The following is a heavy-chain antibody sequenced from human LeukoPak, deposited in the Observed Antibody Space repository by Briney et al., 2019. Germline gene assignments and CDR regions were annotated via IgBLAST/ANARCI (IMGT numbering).Heavy chain of an antibody. CDR3: ATLGYCSSTSCPSGDY. CDR2: IIPIFGTA. J-gene: IGHJ4*02. V-gene: IGHV1-69*13. CDR1: GGTFSSYA. Sequence: ASVKVSCKASGGTFSSYAISWVRQAPGQGLEWVGGIIPIFGTANYAQKFQGRVTITADESTSTDYMELSSLRSEDTAVYYCATLGYCSSTSCPSGDYWGQGTLVTVSS. D-gene: IGHD2-2*01.